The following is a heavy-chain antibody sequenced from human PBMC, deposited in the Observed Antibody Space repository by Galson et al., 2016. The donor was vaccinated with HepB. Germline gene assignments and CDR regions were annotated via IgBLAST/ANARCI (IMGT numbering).Heavy chain of an antibody. Sequence: SETLSLTCTVSGGSVNSGSYYWSWIRQPPGKGLEWIGYIYYSGSTNYNPSLKSRVTISVDTSKNQFSLKLTSVTAADTAVYYCARDRTTRGFDPWSQGTLVTVSS. CDR2: IYYSGST. CDR3: ARDRTTRGFDP. D-gene: IGHD4-17*01. J-gene: IGHJ5*02. V-gene: IGHV4-61*01. CDR1: GGSVNSGSYY.